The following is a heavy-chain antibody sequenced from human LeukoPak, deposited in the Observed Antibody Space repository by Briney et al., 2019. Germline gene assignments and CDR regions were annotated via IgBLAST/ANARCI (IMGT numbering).Heavy chain of an antibody. J-gene: IGHJ4*02. V-gene: IGHV3-15*07. CDR1: GLTVTNAW. CDR2: IASKTDGGAT. CDR3: TTGIRGD. Sequence: GGSLRLSCSASGLTVTNAWMNWVRQAPGEGLDWVGRIASKTDGGATDYAAPAKGRFTISRDDSKNTLNLQMNSLETEDTAVYYCTTGIRGDWGQGTLVTVSS. D-gene: IGHD3-10*01.